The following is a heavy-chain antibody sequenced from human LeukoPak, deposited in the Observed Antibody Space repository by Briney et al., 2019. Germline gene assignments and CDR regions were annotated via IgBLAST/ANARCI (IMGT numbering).Heavy chain of an antibody. Sequence: GGSLRLSCTGSGFSVGDHAMSWVRQAPGQGLEWVGFIRSNAYRGTTEYAASVKGRFTISRDDPNNIAYLQMNSLKTEDTAVYYCSRGPIELWVHNGMDVWGQGTTVIVSS. CDR1: GFSVGDHA. CDR3: SRGPIELWVHNGMDV. J-gene: IGHJ6*02. V-gene: IGHV3-49*04. D-gene: IGHD5-18*01. CDR2: IRSNAYRGTT.